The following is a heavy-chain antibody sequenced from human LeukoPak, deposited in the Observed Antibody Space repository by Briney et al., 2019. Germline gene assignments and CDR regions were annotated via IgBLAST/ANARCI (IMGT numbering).Heavy chain of an antibody. Sequence: SVKVSCKASGGTFSSYAISWVRQAPGQGLEWMGGITPIFGTANYAQKFQGRVTITADESTSTAYMELSSLRSEDTAVYYCARGDDSSGYYFNWGQGTLVTVSS. V-gene: IGHV1-69*13. CDR3: ARGDDSSGYYFN. J-gene: IGHJ4*02. CDR2: ITPIFGTA. CDR1: GGTFSSYA. D-gene: IGHD3-22*01.